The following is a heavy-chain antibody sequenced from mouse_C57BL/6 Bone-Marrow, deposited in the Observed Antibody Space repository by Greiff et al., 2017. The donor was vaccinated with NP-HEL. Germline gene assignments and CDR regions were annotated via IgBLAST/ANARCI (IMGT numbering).Heavy chain of an antibody. V-gene: IGHV1-74*01. CDR2: IHPSDSDT. Sequence: VQLQQPGAELVKPGASVKVSCKASGYTFTSYWMHWVKQRPGQGLEWIGMIHPSDSDTNYNQKFKGKATLTVDKSSSTAYMQLSSLTSEDSAVYYCAIPAWFAYWGQGTLVTVSA. CDR1: GYTFTSYW. CDR3: AIPAWFAY. J-gene: IGHJ3*01.